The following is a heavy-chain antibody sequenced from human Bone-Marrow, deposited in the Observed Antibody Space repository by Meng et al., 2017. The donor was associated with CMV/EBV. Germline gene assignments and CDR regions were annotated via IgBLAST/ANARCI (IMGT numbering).Heavy chain of an antibody. CDR2: IRYDGSKK. Sequence: GGSLRLSCAASGFTFSIYSMHWVRQAPGKGLEWVAGIRYDGSKKYYGDSVKGRFAISRDNSKNTHYLQMNSLRAEDTAVYYCAKEAGSNNWYFDLWGRGTLVTVSS. D-gene: IGHD6-13*01. V-gene: IGHV3-30*02. J-gene: IGHJ2*01. CDR3: AKEAGSNNWYFDL. CDR1: GFTFSIYS.